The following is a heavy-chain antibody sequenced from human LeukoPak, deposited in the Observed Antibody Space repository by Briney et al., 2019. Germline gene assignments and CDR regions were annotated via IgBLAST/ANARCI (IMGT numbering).Heavy chain of an antibody. J-gene: IGHJ4*02. V-gene: IGHV1-18*01. CDR1: GYTFNSYD. Sequence: ASVKVSCKASGYTFNSYDINWVRQATGQGLEWMGWISAYNGNTNYAQKLQGRVTMTTDTSTSTAYMELRSLRSDDTAVYYCARAKGVYQRPPGYWGQGTLVTVSS. CDR3: ARAKGVYQRPPGY. D-gene: IGHD6-25*01. CDR2: ISAYNGNT.